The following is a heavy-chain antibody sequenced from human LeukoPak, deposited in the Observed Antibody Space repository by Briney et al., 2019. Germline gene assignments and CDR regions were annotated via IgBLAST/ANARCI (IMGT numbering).Heavy chain of an antibody. Sequence: PGRSLRLSCAASGFTFNSYGMHWVHQAPGKGLEWVAVISYDGSNKYYADSVKGRFTISRDNSKNTLYLQMNSLRAEDTAVYYCAKDKGGSEIYAFDIWGQGTMVTVSS. V-gene: IGHV3-30*18. J-gene: IGHJ3*02. D-gene: IGHD3-10*01. CDR2: ISYDGSNK. CDR1: GFTFNSYG. CDR3: AKDKGGSEIYAFDI.